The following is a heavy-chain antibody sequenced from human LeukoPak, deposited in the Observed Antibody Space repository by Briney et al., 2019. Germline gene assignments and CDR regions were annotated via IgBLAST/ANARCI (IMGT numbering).Heavy chain of an antibody. V-gene: IGHV3-9*01. D-gene: IGHD2-15*01. CDR2: ISWNSGSI. Sequence: GRSLRLSCAASGFTFDDYAMHWVRQAPGKGLGWVSGISWNSGSIGYADSVKGRFTISRDNAKSSLYLQMNSLRAEDAALYYCAKDHCSGGSCPNWFDPWGQGTLATVSS. J-gene: IGHJ5*02. CDR1: GFTFDDYA. CDR3: AKDHCSGGSCPNWFDP.